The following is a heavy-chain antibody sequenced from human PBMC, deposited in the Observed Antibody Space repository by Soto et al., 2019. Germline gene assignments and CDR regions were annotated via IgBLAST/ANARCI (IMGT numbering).Heavy chain of an antibody. CDR2: IWYDGSNK. CDR1: GFTFSSYG. Sequence: QVQLVESGVGVVQPGRSLRLSCAASGFTFSSYGMHWVRQAPGKGLEWVAVIWYDGSNKYYADSVKGRFTISRDNSKNTLYLQMNSLRAEDTAVYYCAREDYGDYYYYGMDVWGQGTTVTVSS. J-gene: IGHJ6*02. CDR3: AREDYGDYYYYGMDV. D-gene: IGHD4-17*01. V-gene: IGHV3-33*01.